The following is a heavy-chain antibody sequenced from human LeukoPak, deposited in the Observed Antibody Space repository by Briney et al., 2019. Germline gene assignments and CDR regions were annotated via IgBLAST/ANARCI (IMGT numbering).Heavy chain of an antibody. V-gene: IGHV4-39*01. J-gene: IGHJ4*02. CDR3: ARHGRGIFGVVSDY. CDR2: IYYSGST. CDR1: GGSISSSSYY. Sequence: KPSETLSLTCTVSGGSISSSSYYWGWIRQPPGKGLEWIGGIYYSGSTYYNPSLKSRVTISVDTSKNQFSLKLSSVTAADTAVYYCARHGRGIFGVVSDYWGQGTLVTVSS. D-gene: IGHD3-3*01.